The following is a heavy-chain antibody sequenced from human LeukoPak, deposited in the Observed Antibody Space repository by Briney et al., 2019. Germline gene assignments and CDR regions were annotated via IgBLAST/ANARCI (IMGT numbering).Heavy chain of an antibody. J-gene: IGHJ4*02. CDR2: ISYDGSNK. Sequence: GGSLRLSCAASGFTFSSYAMHWVRQAPGKGLEWVAVISYDGSNKYYADSVKGRFTISRDNSKNTLYLQMNSLRAEDTAVYYCARDMKAVAGKDYWGQGTLVTVSS. CDR3: ARDMKAVAGKDY. V-gene: IGHV3-30-3*01. CDR1: GFTFSSYA. D-gene: IGHD6-19*01.